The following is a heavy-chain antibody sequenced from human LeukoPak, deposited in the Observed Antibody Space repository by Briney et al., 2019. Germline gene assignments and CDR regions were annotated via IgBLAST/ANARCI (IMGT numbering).Heavy chain of an antibody. CDR3: ARDLTTAAGTPFIDI. D-gene: IGHD6-13*01. CDR2: IYYSGST. Sequence: SETLSLTCTASGGSFISYYWSWFRQPPGKGLEGMGYIYYSGSTNYNPSLKSRVTISVDTSKNQFSLKLSSVTAADTAVYYCARDLTTAAGTPFIDIWGQGTMVTVSS. V-gene: IGHV4-59*01. J-gene: IGHJ3*02. CDR1: GGSFISYY.